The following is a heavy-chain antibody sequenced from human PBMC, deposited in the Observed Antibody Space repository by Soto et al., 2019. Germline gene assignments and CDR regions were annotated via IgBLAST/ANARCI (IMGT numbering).Heavy chain of an antibody. J-gene: IGHJ5*02. CDR2: ISAYNGNT. CDR1: GYTFTSYG. Sequence: ASVKVSCKASGYTFTSYGISWVRQAPGQGLEWMGWISAYNGNTNYAQKLQGRVTMTTDTSTSTAYMELRSLRSDDTAVYYCARGSYCSGGSGYTRRNNWFDPWGQGTLVTVSS. CDR3: ARGSYCSGGSGYTRRNNWFDP. D-gene: IGHD2-15*01. V-gene: IGHV1-18*01.